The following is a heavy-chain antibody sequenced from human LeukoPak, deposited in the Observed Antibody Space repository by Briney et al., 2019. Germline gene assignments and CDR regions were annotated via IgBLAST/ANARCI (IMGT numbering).Heavy chain of an antibody. J-gene: IGHJ3*02. CDR1: GFTFSSYW. CDR2: IKQDGSEK. V-gene: IGHV3-7*03. Sequence: PGGSLRLSCAASGFTFSSYWMSWVRQAPGKGLEWVANIKQDGSEKYYVDSVKGRFTISRDNAKNSLYLQMNSLRAEDTAVYYCARVTRDSSSWYLKGAFDIWGQGTMATVSS. D-gene: IGHD6-13*01. CDR3: ARVTRDSSSWYLKGAFDI.